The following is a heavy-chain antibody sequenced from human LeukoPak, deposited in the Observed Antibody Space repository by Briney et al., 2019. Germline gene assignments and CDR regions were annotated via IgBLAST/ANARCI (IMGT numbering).Heavy chain of an antibody. CDR3: TKNSGTFFE. V-gene: IGHV3-21*01. CDR2: ISSDHYYI. CDR1: GFTSNTYT. Sequence: GGSLRLSCAASGFTSNTYTMNWVRQAPEKGLEWVSSISSDHYYIFYADSVKGRFTISRDNAKNSVFLQMNSLRAEDSAVYYCTKNSGTFFEWGQGTLVTVSS. D-gene: IGHD1-26*01. J-gene: IGHJ4*02.